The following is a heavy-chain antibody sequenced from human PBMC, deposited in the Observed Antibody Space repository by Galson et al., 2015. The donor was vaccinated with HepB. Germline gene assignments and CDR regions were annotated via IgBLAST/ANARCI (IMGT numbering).Heavy chain of an antibody. V-gene: IGHV1-3*01. CDR3: ARSFGSGNYFVPPLDY. CDR2: INAGSGDT. D-gene: IGHD3-10*01. CDR1: GYTFINYA. Sequence: SVKVSCKASGYTFINYAIHWVRQAPGQRLEWLGWINAGSGDTESSQKFQGRVAITRDTSASTAYMELSSLRSEDTAVYYCARSFGSGNYFVPPLDYWGQGTLVTVSS. J-gene: IGHJ4*02.